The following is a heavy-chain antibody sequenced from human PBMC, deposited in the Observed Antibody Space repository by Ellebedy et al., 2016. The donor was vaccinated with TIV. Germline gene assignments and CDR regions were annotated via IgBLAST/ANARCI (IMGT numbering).Heavy chain of an antibody. CDR1: GFTFSTYW. J-gene: IGHJ4*02. V-gene: IGHV3-7*03. CDR3: AKENYYDSSGYFDY. Sequence: GGSLRLSCAASGFTFSTYWMGWVRQGPGKGLEWVANIKEDGSEKYYVDSVKGRFTISRDNAKNSLYLQMNSLRAEDTALYYCAKENYYDSSGYFDYWGQGTLVTVSS. CDR2: IKEDGSEK. D-gene: IGHD3-22*01.